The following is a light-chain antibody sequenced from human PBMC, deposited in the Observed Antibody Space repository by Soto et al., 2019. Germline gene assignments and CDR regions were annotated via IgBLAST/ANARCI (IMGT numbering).Light chain of an antibody. V-gene: IGLV2-14*01. CDR2: EVS. Sequence: QSALTQPASVSGSPGQSITISCTGTSSDVGTYNYVSWYQQHPGKAPKLMIYEVSNWPSGVSNRFSGSKSGNTASLTISGLQAEDVADYYCSSYTTRSTRVFGGGTQLTVL. CDR1: SSDVGTYNY. CDR3: SSYTTRSTRV. J-gene: IGLJ3*02.